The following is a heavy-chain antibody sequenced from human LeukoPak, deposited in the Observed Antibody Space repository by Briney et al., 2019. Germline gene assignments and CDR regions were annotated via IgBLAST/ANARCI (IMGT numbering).Heavy chain of an antibody. CDR1: GGSISSYY. Sequence: PSETLSLTCTVSGGSISSYYWSWIRQPPGKGLEWIGYIYYSGSTNYNPSLKSRVTISVDTSKNQFSLKLSSVTAADTAVYYCARDPPLLYFYAFDIWGQGTMVTVSS. CDR3: ARDPPLLYFYAFDI. J-gene: IGHJ3*02. V-gene: IGHV4-59*01. D-gene: IGHD2-8*01. CDR2: IYYSGST.